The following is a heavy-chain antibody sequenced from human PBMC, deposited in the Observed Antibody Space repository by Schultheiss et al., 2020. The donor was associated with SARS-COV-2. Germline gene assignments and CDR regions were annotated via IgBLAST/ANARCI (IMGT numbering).Heavy chain of an antibody. CDR3: ARGSHYGGNSGLVDY. J-gene: IGHJ4*02. Sequence: GGSLRLSCAASGFTFSDHYMDWVRQAPGKGLEWVANIKQDGSEKYYVDSVKGRFTISRDNAKNSLYLQMNSLRAEDTAVYYCARGSHYGGNSGLVDYWGQGTLVTVSS. D-gene: IGHD4-23*01. CDR1: GFTFSDHY. V-gene: IGHV3-7*01. CDR2: IKQDGSEK.